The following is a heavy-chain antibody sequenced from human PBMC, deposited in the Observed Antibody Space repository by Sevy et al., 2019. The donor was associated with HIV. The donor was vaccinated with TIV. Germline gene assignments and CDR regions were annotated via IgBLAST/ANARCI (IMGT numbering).Heavy chain of an antibody. J-gene: IGHJ4*02. D-gene: IGHD3-9*01. Sequence: GGSLRLSCAASGVTLSSYGIHWVRQAPGKGLEWVAVIGYDGSNIHYADSVKRRFTISRDNSKDTYFLQMDSLRAEDTAIYYCARDARIFGDYLLAYFDYWGQGTLVTVSS. V-gene: IGHV3-30*12. CDR3: ARDARIFGDYLLAYFDY. CDR2: IGYDGSNI. CDR1: GVTLSSYG.